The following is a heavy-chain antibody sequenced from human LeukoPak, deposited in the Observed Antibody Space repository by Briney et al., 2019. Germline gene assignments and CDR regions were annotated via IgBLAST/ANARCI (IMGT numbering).Heavy chain of an antibody. CDR3: ARVGGVYYYDSSGPPLYWYFDL. J-gene: IGHJ2*01. CDR1: GFTFSSYA. Sequence: PGGSLRLSCAASGFTFSSYAMHWVRQAPGKGLEWVAVISYDGSNKYYADSVKGRFTISRDNSKNTLYLQMNSLRAEDTAVYYCARVGGVYYYDSSGPPLYWYFDLWGRGTLVTVSS. V-gene: IGHV3-30-3*01. CDR2: ISYDGSNK. D-gene: IGHD3-22*01.